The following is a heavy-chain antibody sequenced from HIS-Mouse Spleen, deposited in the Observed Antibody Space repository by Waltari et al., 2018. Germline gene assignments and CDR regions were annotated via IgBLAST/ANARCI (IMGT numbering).Heavy chain of an antibody. CDR1: GGSISIISSY. V-gene: IGHV4-39*07. CDR3: AREIPYSSSWYDWYFDL. CDR2: IYSSGST. Sequence: QLQLQESGPGLVKPSGSLSLPGTVSGGSISIISSYLGWIRQPPGKGLGWIGSIYSSGSTYYNPSLKSRVTISVDTSKNQFSLKLSSVTAADTAVYYCAREIPYSSSWYDWYFDLWGRGTLVTVSS. J-gene: IGHJ2*01. D-gene: IGHD6-13*01.